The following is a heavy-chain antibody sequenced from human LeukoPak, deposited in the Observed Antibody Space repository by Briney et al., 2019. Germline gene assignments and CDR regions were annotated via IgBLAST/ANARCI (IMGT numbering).Heavy chain of an antibody. CDR2: IIPIFGTA. CDR3: ARGGYSYAYYYYMDV. D-gene: IGHD5-18*01. Sequence: SVKVSCKASGGTFSSYAISWVRQAPGQGLEWMGGIIPIFGTANYAQKFQGRVTITADKSTSTAYMELSSLRSEDTAVYYCARGGYSYAYYYYMDVWGKGTTVTISS. V-gene: IGHV1-69*06. CDR1: GGTFSSYA. J-gene: IGHJ6*03.